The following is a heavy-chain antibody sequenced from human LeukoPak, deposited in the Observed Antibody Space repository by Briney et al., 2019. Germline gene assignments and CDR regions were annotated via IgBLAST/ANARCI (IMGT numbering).Heavy chain of an antibody. CDR1: GGSISSSSYY. Sequence: SETLSLTCTVSGGSISSSSYYWGWIRQPPGKGLEWIGSIYYSGSTYYNPSLKSRVTISVDTSKNQFSLKLSSVTAADTAVYYCARQSACVSPSSTSCYDFDYWGQGTLVTVSS. J-gene: IGHJ4*02. V-gene: IGHV4-39*01. CDR2: IYYSGST. D-gene: IGHD2-2*01. CDR3: ARQSACVSPSSTSCYDFDY.